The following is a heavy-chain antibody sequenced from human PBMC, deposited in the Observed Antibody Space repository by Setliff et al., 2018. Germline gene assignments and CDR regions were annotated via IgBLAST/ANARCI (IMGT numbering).Heavy chain of an antibody. CDR2: IYYGGSA. Sequence: LSLTCTVSGGSIRSSNYYWGWIRQPPGKGLEWIGNIYYGGSAYYSPSLKSRVTISVDTSKNQFSLKLSSVTAADTAMYYCARILGYCSGGSCYVPYWGQGTLVTVSS. D-gene: IGHD2-15*01. CDR3: ARILGYCSGGSCYVPY. J-gene: IGHJ4*02. CDR1: GGSIRSSNYY. V-gene: IGHV4-39*07.